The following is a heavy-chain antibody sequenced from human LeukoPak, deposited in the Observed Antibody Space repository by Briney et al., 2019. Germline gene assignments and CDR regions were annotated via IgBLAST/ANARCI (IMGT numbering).Heavy chain of an antibody. Sequence: ASVKVSCKASGYTFTGYYMHWVRQAPGQGLEWMGWINPNSGGTNYAQKFQGRVTMTRGTSISTAYMELSRLRSDDTAVYYCARDYNDFWSGYYGEAFDYWGQGTLVTVSS. J-gene: IGHJ4*02. CDR1: GYTFTGYY. CDR2: INPNSGGT. V-gene: IGHV1-2*02. CDR3: ARDYNDFWSGYYGEAFDY. D-gene: IGHD3-3*01.